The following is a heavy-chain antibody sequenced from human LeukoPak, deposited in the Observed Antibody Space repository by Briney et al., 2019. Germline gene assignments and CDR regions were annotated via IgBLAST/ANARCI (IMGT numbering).Heavy chain of an antibody. J-gene: IGHJ4*02. D-gene: IGHD2-15*01. Sequence: GGSLRLSCAASGFTVSSSYMTWVRQAPGKGLEWVSVIYSGGATYYADSVKGRFTISRDNSKNTLFLQMNGLRAEDTAVYYCARVGGYCSGGSCLAFGSWGQGTLVTVSS. CDR1: GFTVSSSY. V-gene: IGHV3-53*01. CDR2: IYSGGAT. CDR3: ARVGGYCSGGSCLAFGS.